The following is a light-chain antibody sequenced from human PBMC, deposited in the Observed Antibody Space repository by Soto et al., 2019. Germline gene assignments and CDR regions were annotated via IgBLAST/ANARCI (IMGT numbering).Light chain of an antibody. J-gene: IGKJ4*01. V-gene: IGKV3D-15*01. CDR1: QSVGNN. Sequence: EVVMTQSPATLSVSPGERATLSCRASQSVGNNLAWYQQKPGQPPRLLIYGASTRATGNPARFSGSGSGTEFTLTISSLQSEDLAVYYCQQYNTWPLFGGGTKLEIK. CDR2: GAS. CDR3: QQYNTWPL.